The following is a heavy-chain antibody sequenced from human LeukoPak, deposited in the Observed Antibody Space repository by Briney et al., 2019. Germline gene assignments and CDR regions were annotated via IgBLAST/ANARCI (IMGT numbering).Heavy chain of an antibody. CDR3: ARGRGSSGWSHFDY. J-gene: IGHJ4*02. CDR2: ISSSSSYI. Sequence: GGSLRLSCAASGFTFSTYIMNWVRQAPGKGLEWVSSISSSSSYIYYADSLKGQFTISRDNAKNSLYLQMNSLRAGDTAVYYCARGRGSSGWSHFDYWGLGTLVTVSS. D-gene: IGHD6-19*01. V-gene: IGHV3-21*01. CDR1: GFTFSTYI.